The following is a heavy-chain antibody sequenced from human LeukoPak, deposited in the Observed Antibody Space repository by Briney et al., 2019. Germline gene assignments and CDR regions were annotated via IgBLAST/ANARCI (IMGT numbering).Heavy chain of an antibody. J-gene: IGHJ4*02. CDR3: ARMATRQIGVDY. Sequence: SGPTLMNPTPTLTLTCTFSGFSLSTSGMCVSWIRQPPGKALEWLSLIDWDDDKYYSTSLKTRLTISKDTSKNQVVLTMTNMDPVDTATCYCARMATRQIGVDYWGQGTLVTVSS. D-gene: IGHD5-12*01. CDR2: IDWDDDK. V-gene: IGHV2-70*01. CDR1: GFSLSTSGMC.